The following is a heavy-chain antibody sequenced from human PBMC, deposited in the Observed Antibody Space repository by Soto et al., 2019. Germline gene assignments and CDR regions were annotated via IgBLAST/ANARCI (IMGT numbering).Heavy chain of an antibody. D-gene: IGHD3-9*01. Sequence: QVQLVESGGGVVQPGGSLRLSCAASGFIFSDYGMHWVRQAPGKGLEWVALIWYDGSNKYYADSVKGRITITRDNSKNTLYMEMNRLSAEDTSIYYCARGDDISHWGQGTILTVSS. V-gene: IGHV3-33*01. J-gene: IGHJ4*02. CDR2: IWYDGSNK. CDR3: ARGDDISH. CDR1: GFIFSDYG.